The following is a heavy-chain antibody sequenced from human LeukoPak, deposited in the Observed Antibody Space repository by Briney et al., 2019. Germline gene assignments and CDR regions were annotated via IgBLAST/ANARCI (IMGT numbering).Heavy chain of an antibody. CDR2: INSGGNT. CDR3: ATGPVTI. CDR1: GFFVNSTY. Sequence: PGGSLRLSCAASGFFVNSTYMSRVRQAPGKGLEWVSVINSGGNTYYADSVKGRFTISRDNSKNTLYLQMNSLRAEDTAVYYCATGPVTIWGQGTLVTVSP. D-gene: IGHD4-17*01. J-gene: IGHJ4*02. V-gene: IGHV3-53*01.